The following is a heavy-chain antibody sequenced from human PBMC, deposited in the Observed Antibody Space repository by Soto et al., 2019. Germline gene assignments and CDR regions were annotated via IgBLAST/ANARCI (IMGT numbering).Heavy chain of an antibody. J-gene: IGHJ4*02. D-gene: IGHD6-19*01. Sequence: GSGPTLVNPTQTLTLTCTFSGFSLSTSGVGVGWIRQPPGKALEWLALIYWDDDKRYSPSLKSRLTITKDTSKNQVVLTMTNMEPVDTASYYCALMKEAVAGTGTLYYFDYWGQGTLVTVAS. CDR3: ALMKEAVAGTGTLYYFDY. CDR1: GFSLSTSGVG. V-gene: IGHV2-5*02. CDR2: IYWDDDK.